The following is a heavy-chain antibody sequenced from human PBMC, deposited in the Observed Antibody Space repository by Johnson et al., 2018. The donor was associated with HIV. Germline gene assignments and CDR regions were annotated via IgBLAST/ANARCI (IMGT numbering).Heavy chain of an antibody. CDR2: IKQDGSEK. V-gene: IGHV3-7*05. D-gene: IGHD6-13*01. J-gene: IGHJ3*02. Sequence: VQLVESGGGLVQPGGSLRLSCAASGFTFSSYWMSWVRQAPGKGLEWVANIKQDGSEKYYVDSVKGRFNISRDNAKNSLYLQMNSLRAEDTAVYYCARGPYSSSWYPWRLGAFDIWGQGTMVTVSS. CDR1: GFTFSSYW. CDR3: ARGPYSSSWYPWRLGAFDI.